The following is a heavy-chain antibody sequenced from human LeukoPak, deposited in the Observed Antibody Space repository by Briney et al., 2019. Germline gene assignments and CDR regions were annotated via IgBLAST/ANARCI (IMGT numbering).Heavy chain of an antibody. D-gene: IGHD6-13*01. Sequence: GGSLRLSCAASGFIFDNYAMNWVRQAPGKGLEWLTGISGFGGSTYYAASAKGRFTISRDNSGNTLFLQLNNLRVEDTAVYYCAGRGGSSWSSFDYWGQGSLVTVSS. CDR1: GFIFDNYA. V-gene: IGHV3-23*01. CDR2: ISGFGGST. CDR3: AGRGGSSWSSFDY. J-gene: IGHJ4*02.